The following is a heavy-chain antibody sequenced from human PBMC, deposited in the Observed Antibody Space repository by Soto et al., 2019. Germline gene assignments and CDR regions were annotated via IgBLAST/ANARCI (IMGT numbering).Heavy chain of an antibody. D-gene: IGHD2-15*01. CDR1: GFTFSSYA. Sequence: GGSLRLSCAASGFTFSSYAMHWVRQAPGKGLEWVAVISYDGSNKYYADSVKGRFTISRDNSKNTLYLQMNSLRAEDTAVYYCASFTVVTLPGPPYNWFDPWGQGTLVTVSS. V-gene: IGHV3-30-3*01. CDR3: ASFTVVTLPGPPYNWFDP. J-gene: IGHJ5*02. CDR2: ISYDGSNK.